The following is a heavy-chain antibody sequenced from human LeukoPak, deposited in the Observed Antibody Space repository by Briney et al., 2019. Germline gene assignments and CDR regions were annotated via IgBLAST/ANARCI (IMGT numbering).Heavy chain of an antibody. CDR2: INPSDETT. CDR3: ARAQSLGLVVDWYVVPDY. J-gene: IGHJ4*02. CDR1: GYTFTSYY. Sequence: ASVKVSCKASGYTFTSYYIHWVRQAPGQGLEWMGIINPSDETTTYAQKFQGRVTMTSDTSTSTVYMELSSLRSDDTAVYYCARAQSLGLVVDWYVVPDYWGQGTLVTVSS. V-gene: IGHV1-46*01. D-gene: IGHD3-22*01.